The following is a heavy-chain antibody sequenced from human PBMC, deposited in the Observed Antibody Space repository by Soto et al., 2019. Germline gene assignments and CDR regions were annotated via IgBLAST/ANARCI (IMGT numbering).Heavy chain of an antibody. CDR3: ATDLYSHSSPVY. D-gene: IGHD6-6*01. V-gene: IGHV1-24*01. CDR2: FDPV. CDR1: GYTLTELS. J-gene: IGHJ4*02. Sequence: ASVKVSCKVSGYTLTELSMHWVRQAPGKGLEWMGSFDPVYAQKFQGRVTMTEDTSADTAYMELSSLRSDDTAVYYCATDLYSHSSPVYWGQGTLVTVSS.